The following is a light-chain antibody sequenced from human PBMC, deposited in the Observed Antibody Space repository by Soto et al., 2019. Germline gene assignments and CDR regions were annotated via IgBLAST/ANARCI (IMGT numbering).Light chain of an antibody. Sequence: QSALTQPASVSGSPGQSITISCTGTNSDVGSYNLVSWYQQHPGKAPKLMIYEGSKRPSGVSYRFSGSKSGNTASLTLSGLQAEDEADYYCCSYAGNSTWVFGGGTKLTVL. CDR1: NSDVGSYNL. CDR3: CSYAGNSTWV. V-gene: IGLV2-23*01. CDR2: EGS. J-gene: IGLJ3*02.